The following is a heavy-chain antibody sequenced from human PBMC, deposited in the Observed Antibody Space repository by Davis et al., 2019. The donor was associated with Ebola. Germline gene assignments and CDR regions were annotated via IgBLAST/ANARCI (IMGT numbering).Heavy chain of an antibody. CDR2: INHSGST. V-gene: IGHV4-34*01. CDR1: GGSISGYY. J-gene: IGHJ6*02. D-gene: IGHD2-2*01. CDR3: ARAPYQLPHRIYREGDYYGMDV. Sequence: MPSETLSLTCTVSGGSISGYYWSWIRQPPGKGLEWIGEINHSGSTNYNPSLKSRVTISVDTSKNQFSLKLSSVTAADTAVYYCARAPYQLPHRIYREGDYYGMDVWGQGTTVTVSS.